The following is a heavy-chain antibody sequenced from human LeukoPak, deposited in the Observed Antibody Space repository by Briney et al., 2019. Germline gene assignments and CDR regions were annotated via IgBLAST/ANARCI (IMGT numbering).Heavy chain of an antibody. J-gene: IGHJ4*02. Sequence: ASAKVSCKASGYTFTGYYMHWVRQAPGQGLEWMGWINPNSGGTNYAQKFQGRVTMTRDTSISTAYMELSRLRSDDTAVYYCARDRDGESDHDYWGQGTLVTVSS. CDR3: ARDRDGESDHDY. V-gene: IGHV1-2*02. D-gene: IGHD3-10*01. CDR1: GYTFTGYY. CDR2: INPNSGGT.